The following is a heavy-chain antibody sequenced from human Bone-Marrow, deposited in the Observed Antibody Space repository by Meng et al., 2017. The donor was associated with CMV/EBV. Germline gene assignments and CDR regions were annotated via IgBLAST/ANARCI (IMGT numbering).Heavy chain of an antibody. D-gene: IGHD1-26*01. Sequence: GGSLRLSCATFDFGFSGHWMHWVRQPPGSGLVWVARINSNGDETNYADSVKGRFTISRDNTKNALYLQMNSLRLDDTAMYYCTNTIVGATGYWGQGTLVTVPS. CDR1: DFGFSGHW. CDR2: INSNGDET. J-gene: IGHJ4*02. CDR3: TNTIVGATGY. V-gene: IGHV3-74*01.